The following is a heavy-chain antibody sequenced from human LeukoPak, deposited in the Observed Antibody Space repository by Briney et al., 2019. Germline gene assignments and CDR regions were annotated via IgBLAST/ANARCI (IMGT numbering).Heavy chain of an antibody. CDR1: GGSISSYY. J-gene: IGHJ4*02. CDR2: IYYSGST. Sequence: SETLSLTCSVSGGSISSYYWSWIRQPPGKGLEWIGYIYYSGSTNYNPSLKSRVIISVDTSQSQFSLSLTSVTAADTAVYYCAAYDSSGYAFHYWGQGTLVTVSS. CDR3: AAYDSSGYAFHY. V-gene: IGHV4-59*01. D-gene: IGHD3-22*01.